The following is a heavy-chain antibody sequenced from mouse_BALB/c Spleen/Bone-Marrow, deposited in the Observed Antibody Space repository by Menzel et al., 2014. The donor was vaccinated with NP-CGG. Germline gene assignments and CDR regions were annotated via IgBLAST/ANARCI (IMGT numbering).Heavy chain of an antibody. CDR1: GFNIKDTY. CDR3: ARWEYYAMDY. J-gene: IGHJ4*01. CDR2: IDPANGNT. D-gene: IGHD4-1*01. Sequence: EVKVVESGAELVKPGASVKLSCTASGFNIKDTYMHWVKQRPEQGLEWIGRIDPANGNTKYDPKFQGKATITADTSSNTAYLQLSSPTSEDTAVYYCARWEYYAMDYWGQGTSVTVSS. V-gene: IGHV14-3*02.